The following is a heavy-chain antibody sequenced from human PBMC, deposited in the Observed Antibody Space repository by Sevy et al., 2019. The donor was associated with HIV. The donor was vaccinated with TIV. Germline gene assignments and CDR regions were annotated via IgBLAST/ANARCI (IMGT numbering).Heavy chain of an antibody. V-gene: IGHV4-59*08. CDR1: GGSITSLH. Sequence: SETLSLTCTVSGGSITSLHWNWIRQPPGKGLEWIANIYYNGHINYNPSLKSRVTLSLDTSKNQFSLRLSVVTAADTAMYYCAGENAWGRGYSWGQGILVTVSS. D-gene: IGHD1-26*01. CDR3: AGENAWGRGYS. J-gene: IGHJ4*02. CDR2: IYYNGHI.